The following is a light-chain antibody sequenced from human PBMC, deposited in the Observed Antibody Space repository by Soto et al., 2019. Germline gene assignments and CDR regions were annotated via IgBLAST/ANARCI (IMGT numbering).Light chain of an antibody. CDR2: DAS. CDR3: KQHSSCHLT. Sequence: IVLTQSPDALSFPAREKATLSGRASQTIPRNFLAWFQQKPGQAPRLLIYDASYRATGIPARFSGSGSGTDFTLTISSLEPEDFAVYYCKQHSSCHLTFGQGTKVDIK. CDR1: QTIPRNF. V-gene: IGKV3D-11*02. J-gene: IGKJ1*01.